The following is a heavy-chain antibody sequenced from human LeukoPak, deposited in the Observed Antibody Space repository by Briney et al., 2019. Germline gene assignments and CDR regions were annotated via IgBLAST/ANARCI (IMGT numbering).Heavy chain of an antibody. D-gene: IGHD3-10*01. J-gene: IGHJ4*02. CDR3: AKSLSGGGYYFEY. CDR2: ISSSSSYI. Sequence: PGGSLRLSCAASGFTFRSYTMNWVRQAPGKGLEWVSSISSSSSYIYYADSMKGRFTISRDNAKNSLYLQMNSLRAEDTAVYYCAKSLSGGGYYFEYWGQGTLVTVSS. V-gene: IGHV3-21*04. CDR1: GFTFRSYT.